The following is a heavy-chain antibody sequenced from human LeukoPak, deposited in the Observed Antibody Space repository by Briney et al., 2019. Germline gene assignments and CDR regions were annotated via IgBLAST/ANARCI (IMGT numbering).Heavy chain of an antibody. J-gene: IGHJ4*02. CDR1: GYSISSGYY. CDR3: ARQRTSYGYDY. CDR2: IYYSGST. Sequence: SETLSLTCTVSGYSISSGYYWGWIRQPPGKGLEWIGSIYYSGSTYYNPSLKSRVTISVDTSKNQFSLKLSSVTAADTAVYYCARQRTSYGYDYWGQGTLVTVSS. V-gene: IGHV4-38-2*02. D-gene: IGHD5-18*01.